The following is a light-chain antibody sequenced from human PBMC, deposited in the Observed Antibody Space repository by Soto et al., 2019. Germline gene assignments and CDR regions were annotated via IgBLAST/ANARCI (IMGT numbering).Light chain of an antibody. CDR3: QQYNDWPLT. CDR2: HAS. J-gene: IGKJ4*01. V-gene: IGKV3-15*01. Sequence: EIVMTQSPATLSVSPGERATLSCRAIQNINNNLAWYQQKPGQVPRLLIYHASTGATGIPARFSGSGSGTELTLTISSVQSEDFAVYYCQQYNDWPLTFGGGTKVDIK. CDR1: QNINNN.